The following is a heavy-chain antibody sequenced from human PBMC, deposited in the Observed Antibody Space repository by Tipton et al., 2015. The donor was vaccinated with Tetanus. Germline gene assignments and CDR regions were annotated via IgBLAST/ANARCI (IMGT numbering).Heavy chain of an antibody. CDR1: GFAFSDYY. J-gene: IGHJ6*02. CDR2: LSSTGTTI. D-gene: IGHD4-17*01. V-gene: IGHV3-11*01. CDR3: AGGRSHHRGTDI. Sequence: QLVQSGGGLVKPGGSLRLSCEASGFAFSDYYMAWIRQAPGKGLEWVSYLSSTGTTIYHADSVKGRFTISRDNARNSMYLQMDSLRAEDTVLYYCAGGRSHHRGTDIWGLGTTVTVSS.